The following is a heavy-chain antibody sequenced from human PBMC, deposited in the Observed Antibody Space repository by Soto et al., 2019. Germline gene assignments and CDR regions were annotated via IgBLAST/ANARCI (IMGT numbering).Heavy chain of an antibody. CDR2: IKQDGSEK. J-gene: IGHJ4*02. Sequence: EVQLVESGGGLVQPGGSLRLSCAASGLTFSNCWMSWVRQAPGKGLEWVANIKQDGSEKYYVHSLKGRFTISRDNAKNSLYLQINSLRAEDTAVYYCARDRAYNTFDYWGQGTLVTVSS. D-gene: IGHD1-1*01. CDR1: GLTFSNCW. CDR3: ARDRAYNTFDY. V-gene: IGHV3-7*01.